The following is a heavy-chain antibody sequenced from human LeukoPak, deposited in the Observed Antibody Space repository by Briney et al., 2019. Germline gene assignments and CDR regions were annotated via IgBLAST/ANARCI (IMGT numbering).Heavy chain of an antibody. V-gene: IGHV4-59*01. J-gene: IGHJ6*03. CDR1: GGSISSYY. Sequence: SETLSLTCTVSGGSISSYYWSWIRQPPGKGLEWIGYIYYSGSTNYNPSLKSRVTISVDTSKNQFSLKLSSVTGADTAVYYCARDRAGFRRTGNYYYMDVWGKGTTVTVSS. CDR3: ARDRAGFRRTGNYYYMDV. CDR2: IYYSGST. D-gene: IGHD6-19*01.